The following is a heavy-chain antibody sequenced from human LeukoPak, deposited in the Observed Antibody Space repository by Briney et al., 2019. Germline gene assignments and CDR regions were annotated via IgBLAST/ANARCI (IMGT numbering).Heavy chain of an antibody. J-gene: IGHJ5*02. CDR1: GYTFTSYD. D-gene: IGHD3-9*01. CDR3: ARAPAYYDILTGPIALNWFDP. CDR2: MNPNSGNT. Sequence: ASVKVSCKASGYTFTSYDINWVRQATGQGLEWMGWMNPNSGNTGYAQKFQGRVTMTRNTSISTAYMELSSLRSEDTAVYYCARAPAYYDILTGPIALNWFDPWGQGTLVTVSS. V-gene: IGHV1-8*01.